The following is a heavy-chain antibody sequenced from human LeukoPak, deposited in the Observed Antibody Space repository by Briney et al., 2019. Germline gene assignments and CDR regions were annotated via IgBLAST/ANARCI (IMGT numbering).Heavy chain of an antibody. CDR2: ISSSSSYI. J-gene: IGHJ4*02. CDR1: RFTFDEYA. D-gene: IGHD6-13*01. Sequence: GGSLRLSCAASRFTFDEYAMHWVRQAPGRGLEWVSSISSSSSYIYYADSVKGRFTISRDNAKNSLYLQMNSLRAADTAVYYCASCSGYSSSWFTDWGQGTLVTVSS. CDR3: ASCSGYSSSWFTD. V-gene: IGHV3-21*01.